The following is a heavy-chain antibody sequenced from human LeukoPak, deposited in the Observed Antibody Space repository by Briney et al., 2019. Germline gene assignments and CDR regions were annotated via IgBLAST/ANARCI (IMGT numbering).Heavy chain of an antibody. D-gene: IGHD6-19*01. J-gene: IGHJ4*02. Sequence: PSEPLSLTCTVSGGTIRSYYWNWIRQPPGKGLEWIGYIYYSGSTNYNPSVESRVTISVDTSKNQFSLKLSSVTAADTAVYYCARGHSSGWYYFDYWGQGTLVTVSS. CDR1: GGTIRSYY. V-gene: IGHV4-59*01. CDR3: ARGHSSGWYYFDY. CDR2: IYYSGST.